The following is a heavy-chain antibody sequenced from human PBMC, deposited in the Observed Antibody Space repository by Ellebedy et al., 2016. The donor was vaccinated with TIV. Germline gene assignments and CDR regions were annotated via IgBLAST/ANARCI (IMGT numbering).Heavy chain of an antibody. D-gene: IGHD3-22*01. CDR1: GGTFSSYG. J-gene: IGHJ4*02. V-gene: IGHV1-69*06. CDR2: IIPLSGTA. Sequence: SVKVSCXASGGTFSSYGISWVRQAPGQGLEWMGGIIPLSGTAKYAQRFQGRVTITADKPTSTAYMELTSLRSEDTAVYYCARDRFYDSSGHFFESVDWGQGTLVTVSS. CDR3: ARDRFYDSSGHFFESVD.